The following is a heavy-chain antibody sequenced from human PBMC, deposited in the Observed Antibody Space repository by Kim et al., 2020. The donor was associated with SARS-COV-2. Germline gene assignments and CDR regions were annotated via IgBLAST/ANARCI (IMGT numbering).Heavy chain of an antibody. D-gene: IGHD3-16*01. CDR1: GFTFSGYA. J-gene: IGHJ1*01. CDR2: ISGSGGST. V-gene: IGHV3-23*01. CDR3: AKAYRPGLGSLGFLH. Sequence: GGSLRLSCAASGFTFSGYALNWVRQAPGKGLEWVSSISGSGGSTYYADSVKGRFTISRDDSKNTLYLQMNTLRAEDTAVYYCAKAYRPGLGSLGFLHWGQGTLVTVSS.